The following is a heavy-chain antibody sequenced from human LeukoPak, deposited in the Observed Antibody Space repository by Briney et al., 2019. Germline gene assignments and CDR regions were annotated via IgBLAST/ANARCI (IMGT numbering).Heavy chain of an antibody. CDR1: GYTFTSYD. CDR3: ARAEYSSGWIGLPNYYYYYGMDV. J-gene: IGHJ6*02. V-gene: IGHV1-8*01. Sequence: GASVKVSCKASGYTFTSYDINWVRQATGQGLEWMGWMNPNSGNTGYAQKFQGRVTMTRNTSISTAYMELSSLRSEDTAVYYCARAEYSSGWIGLPNYYYYYGMDVWGQGTTVTVSS. CDR2: MNPNSGNT. D-gene: IGHD6-19*01.